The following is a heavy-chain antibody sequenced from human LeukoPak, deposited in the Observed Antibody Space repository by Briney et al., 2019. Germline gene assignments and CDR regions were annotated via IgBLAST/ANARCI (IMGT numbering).Heavy chain of an antibody. Sequence: GGSLRLSCAASGFTFSSYWMSWVRQAPGKGLEWVGFIRSKAYGGTTEYAASVKGRVTISRDDSKSIGYLQMNSLRAEDTAVYYCARDSLTYCGGDCSLAYYYYMDVWGKGTTVTVSS. J-gene: IGHJ6*03. CDR3: ARDSLTYCGGDCSLAYYYYMDV. CDR2: IRSKAYGGTT. D-gene: IGHD2-21*02. V-gene: IGHV3-71*01. CDR1: GFTFSSYW.